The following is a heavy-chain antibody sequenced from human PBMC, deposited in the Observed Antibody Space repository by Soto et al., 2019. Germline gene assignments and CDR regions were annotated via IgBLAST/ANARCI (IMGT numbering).Heavy chain of an antibody. V-gene: IGHV3-74*01. CDR1: GFTFNIYW. D-gene: IGHD3-16*01. CDR2: IDNDGSAT. Sequence: GSLRLSCVASGFTFNIYWMHWVRQAPGKGLEWVSRIDNDGSATTYADSVKGRFTISRDNAKNTLYLQMNSLRAEDTALYYCAKDTVRLLVGVLSYWGQGTLVTVSS. J-gene: IGHJ4*02. CDR3: AKDTVRLLVGVLSY.